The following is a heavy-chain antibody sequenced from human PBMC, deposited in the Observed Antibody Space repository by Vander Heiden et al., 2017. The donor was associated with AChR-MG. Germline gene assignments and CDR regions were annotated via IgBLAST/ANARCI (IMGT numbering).Heavy chain of an antibody. J-gene: IGHJ4*02. CDR1: GFTFSSYW. D-gene: IGHD6-13*01. CDR2: IKQDGSEK. CDR3: VRAVAAAGSY. V-gene: IGHV3-7*01. Sequence: EVQLVESGGGLVQPGGSLRLSCAASGFTFSSYWMNWVRQAPGKGLEWVANIKQDGSEKYYVDSVKGRFTISRDNAKNSVYLQMISLRAEDTALYYGVRAVAAAGSYWGQGTLVTVS.